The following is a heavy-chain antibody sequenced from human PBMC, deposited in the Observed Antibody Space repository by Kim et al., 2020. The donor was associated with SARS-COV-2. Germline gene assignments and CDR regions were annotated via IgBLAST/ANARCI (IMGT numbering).Heavy chain of an antibody. J-gene: IGHJ3*02. CDR1: GFTFSSYS. CDR2: ISSSSSYI. CDR3: AREKGWLQPDAFDI. D-gene: IGHD5-12*01. V-gene: IGHV3-21*01. Sequence: GGSLRLSCAASGFTFSSYSMNWVRQAPGKGLEWVSSISSSSSYIYYADSVKGRFTISRDNAKNSLYLQMNSLRAEDTAVYYCAREKGWLQPDAFDIWAKGQWSPSLQ.